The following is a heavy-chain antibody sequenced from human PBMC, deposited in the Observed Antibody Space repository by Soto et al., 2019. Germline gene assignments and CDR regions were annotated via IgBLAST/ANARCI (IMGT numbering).Heavy chain of an antibody. V-gene: IGHV4-4*02. D-gene: IGHD3-10*01. CDR1: GGSISSNNW. CDR3: AGQVDTTYTYNY. Sequence: QVQLQESGPGLVKPSGTLSLSCAVSGGSISSNNWWSWVRQPPGKGLEWIGEIYHSGSTNYNPSLKGRVTMSVDKSQSQFSLNLGSLTAPDTAMYYCAGQVDTTYTYNYWGQGTLVTVSS. CDR2: IYHSGST. J-gene: IGHJ4*02.